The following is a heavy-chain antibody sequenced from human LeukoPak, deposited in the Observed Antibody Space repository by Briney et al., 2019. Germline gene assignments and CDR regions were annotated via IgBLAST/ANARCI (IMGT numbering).Heavy chain of an antibody. J-gene: IGHJ4*02. CDR2: ISGRDSTT. CDR1: GFTFSSYA. Sequence: PGGSLRLSCAASGFTFSSYAMSWVRQAPGKGLEWVSGISGRDSTTYYADSVKGRFTISRENSKNTLYLQMNNLRAEDTAVYYCAKGQRFYGEYYFDYWGQGILVTVSS. CDR3: AKGQRFYGEYYFDY. V-gene: IGHV3-23*01. D-gene: IGHD4-17*01.